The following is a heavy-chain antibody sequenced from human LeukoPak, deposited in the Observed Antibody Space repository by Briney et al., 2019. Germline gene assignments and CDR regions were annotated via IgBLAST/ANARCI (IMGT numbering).Heavy chain of an antibody. D-gene: IGHD5-12*01. Sequence: SGGSLRLSCAASGVTFSNYEMNWVRQAPGKGLEWVSSISSSSSYIYYADSVKGRFTISRDNAKNSLYLQMNSLRAEDTAVYYCAGGAGSFDYWGQGTLVTVSS. CDR2: ISSSSSYI. CDR1: GVTFSNYE. CDR3: AGGAGSFDY. J-gene: IGHJ4*02. V-gene: IGHV3-21*01.